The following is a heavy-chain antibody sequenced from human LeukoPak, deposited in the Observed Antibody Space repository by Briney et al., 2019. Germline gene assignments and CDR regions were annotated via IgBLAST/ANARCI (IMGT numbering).Heavy chain of an antibody. CDR2: IYYTGST. V-gene: IGHV4-59*01. CDR1: GGSISTYY. J-gene: IGHJ4*02. Sequence: SETLSLTCTVSGGSISTYYWSWIRQPPGKGLEWIGYIYYTGSTNYNPSLKSRVTISVDTSKNQFSLKLSSVTAADTAVYYCARNALNVARGVIRSQPYWGQGTLVTVSS. D-gene: IGHD3-10*01. CDR3: ARNALNVARGVIRSQPY.